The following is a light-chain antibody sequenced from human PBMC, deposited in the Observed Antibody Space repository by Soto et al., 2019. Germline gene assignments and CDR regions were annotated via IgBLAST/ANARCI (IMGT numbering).Light chain of an antibody. CDR3: CSYAGSSSYV. CDR2: TVT. Sequence: QSVLTQPRSVTGVPGQSVTISCTGTSSDIGGYNYVSWYQQHPGKAPKLMIYTVTKRPSGVPDRFSGSKSDNTASLTISGLQADDEADYYCCSYAGSSSYVFGTGTKVTVL. V-gene: IGLV2-11*01. CDR1: SSDIGGYNY. J-gene: IGLJ1*01.